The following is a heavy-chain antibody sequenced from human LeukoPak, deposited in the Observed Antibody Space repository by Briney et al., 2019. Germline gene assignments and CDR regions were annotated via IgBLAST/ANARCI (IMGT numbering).Heavy chain of an antibody. Sequence: GGSLRLSCAASGFTFSNAWMSWVRQAPGKGLEWVGRIKSKTEGGTTDYAPPVKGKFTISRDDSKNTLYLQMNSLKTEDTAVYYCATGYCSAGSCAFDIWGRGTMVTVSS. CDR2: IKSKTEGGTT. D-gene: IGHD2-15*01. J-gene: IGHJ3*02. CDR3: ATGYCSAGSCAFDI. V-gene: IGHV3-15*01. CDR1: GFTFSNAW.